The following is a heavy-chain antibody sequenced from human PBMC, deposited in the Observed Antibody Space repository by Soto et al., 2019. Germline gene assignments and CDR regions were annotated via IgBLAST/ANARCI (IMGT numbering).Heavy chain of an antibody. CDR2: ISGSGGST. CDR1: GFIFTDYA. CDR3: AKDPPNWFDP. V-gene: IGHV3-23*01. J-gene: IGHJ5*02. Sequence: GGSLRLSCVASGFIFTDYAMSWVRQGPGKGLEWVSAISGSGGSTYYADSVKGRFTISRDNSKNTLYLQMNSLRAEDTAVYYCAKDPPNWFDPWGQGTLVTVSS.